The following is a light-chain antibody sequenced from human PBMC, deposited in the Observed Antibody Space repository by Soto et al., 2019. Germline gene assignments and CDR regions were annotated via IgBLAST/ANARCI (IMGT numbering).Light chain of an antibody. Sequence: DIQMTQSPSSVSASVGDSVTITCRASQDISSWLAWYQQKPGKAPKIMIYAASSLQGGVPSRFSGSGSGTEFTLTISSLQPEDFATYYCQQASSFPPTFGQGTRLDIK. J-gene: IGKJ5*01. V-gene: IGKV1-12*01. CDR3: QQASSFPPT. CDR1: QDISSW. CDR2: AAS.